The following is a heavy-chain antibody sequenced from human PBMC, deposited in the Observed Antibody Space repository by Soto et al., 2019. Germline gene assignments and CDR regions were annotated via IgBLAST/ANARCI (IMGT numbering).Heavy chain of an antibody. CDR3: AKDSGYSSSWYYPSFDY. J-gene: IGHJ4*02. CDR2: ISGSVGST. Sequence: GGSLRLSCAASGFTFSSYAMSWVRQAPGKGLEWVSAISGSVGSTYYADSVKGRFTISRDNSKNTLYLQMNSLRAEDTAVYYCAKDSGYSSSWYYPSFDYWGQGTLVTVSS. V-gene: IGHV3-23*01. CDR1: GFTFSSYA. D-gene: IGHD6-13*01.